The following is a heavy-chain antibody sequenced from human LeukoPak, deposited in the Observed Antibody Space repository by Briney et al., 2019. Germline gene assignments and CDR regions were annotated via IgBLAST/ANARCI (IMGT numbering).Heavy chain of an antibody. D-gene: IGHD3-10*01. CDR2: INHSGST. CDR1: GFTFSSYA. CDR3: ARGGLSYYFGSSSFDY. J-gene: IGHJ4*02. V-gene: IGHV4-34*01. Sequence: GSLRLSCAASGFTFSSYAMSWVRQPPGKGLEWIGEINHSGSTNYNPSLKSRVTISVDTSKSQFSLKLSSVTAADTAVYYCARGGLSYYFGSSSFDYWGQGALVTVSS.